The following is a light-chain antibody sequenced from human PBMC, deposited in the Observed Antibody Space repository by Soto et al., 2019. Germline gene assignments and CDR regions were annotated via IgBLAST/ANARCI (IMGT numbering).Light chain of an antibody. J-gene: IGKJ5*01. CDR2: WAS. CDR3: QQYYSSPS. Sequence: DIVMTXSPDXXXVXLXERATINCKSSQSVLFTSNXKNYLAWYQQIPGQPPKLLIYWASTRESGVPDRFSGSGSGTDFTLTISSLQAEDVAVYYCQQYYSSPSFGQGTRLEIK. CDR1: QSVLFTSNXKNY. V-gene: IGKV4-1*01.